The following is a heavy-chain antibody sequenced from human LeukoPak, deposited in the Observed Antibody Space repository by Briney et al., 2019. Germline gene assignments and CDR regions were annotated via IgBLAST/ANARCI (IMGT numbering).Heavy chain of an antibody. CDR2: IYYSGST. D-gene: IGHD3-10*01. Sequence: SETLSLTCAVSAGSINNYYWSWIRQPPGKGLEWIGYIYYSGSTNYNPSLKSRVTISVDTSKNQFSLKLSSVTAADTAVYYCASGYYYGSGSYFDYWGQGTLVTVSS. CDR3: ASGYYYGSGSYFDY. V-gene: IGHV4-59*01. CDR1: AGSINNYY. J-gene: IGHJ4*02.